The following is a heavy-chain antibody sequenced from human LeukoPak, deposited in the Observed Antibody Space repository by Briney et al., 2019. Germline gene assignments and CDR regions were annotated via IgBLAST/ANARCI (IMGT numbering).Heavy chain of an antibody. CDR1: GFNFDDYA. J-gene: IGHJ4*02. Sequence: GGSLRLSCVASGFNFDDYAMHWVRQGPGKGLEWVSGISWNSGSIGYVDSVKGRFTISRDNAKNTLYLQMNSLRAEDTAVYYCARDGYSSSWYYFDYWGQGTLVTVSS. D-gene: IGHD6-13*01. V-gene: IGHV3-9*01. CDR2: ISWNSGSI. CDR3: ARDGYSSSWYYFDY.